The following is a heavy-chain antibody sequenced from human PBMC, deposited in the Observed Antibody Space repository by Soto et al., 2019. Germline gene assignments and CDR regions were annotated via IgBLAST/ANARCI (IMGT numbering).Heavy chain of an antibody. V-gene: IGHV3-15*07. CDR3: TTSEVDALTGYYYGMDV. J-gene: IGHJ6*02. CDR1: GFTFGNAW. D-gene: IGHD5-12*01. Sequence: GGSLRLSCAASGFTFGNAWMNWVRQAPEKGLEWVGRMKSKSEGWTTDYAAPVKGRFTISRDESKNTLFLQMNTLKTEDTAVYYCTTSEVDALTGYYYGMDVWGQGTTVTVSS. CDR2: MKSKSEGWTT.